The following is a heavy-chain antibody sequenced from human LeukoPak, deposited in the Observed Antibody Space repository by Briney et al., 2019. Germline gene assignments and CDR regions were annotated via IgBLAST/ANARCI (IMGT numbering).Heavy chain of an antibody. V-gene: IGHV1-69*13. CDR1: GYTFTSYA. J-gene: IGHJ6*03. Sequence: GASVKVSCKASGYTFTSYAISWVRQAPGQGLEWMGGIIPIFGTANYAQKFQGRVTITADESTSTAYMELSSLRSEDTAVYYCARGREVQLWYPHYYYYYYMDVWGKGTTVTVSS. CDR2: IIPIFGTA. CDR3: ARGREVQLWYPHYYYYYYMDV. D-gene: IGHD5-18*01.